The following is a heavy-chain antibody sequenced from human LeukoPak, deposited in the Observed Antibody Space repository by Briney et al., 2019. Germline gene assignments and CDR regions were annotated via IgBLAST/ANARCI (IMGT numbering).Heavy chain of an antibody. CDR1: GGTFSSYA. J-gene: IGHJ4*02. Sequence: SVKVSCKASGGTFSSYAISWVRQAPGQGLEWMGGIIPIFGTANYAQKFQGRVTITTDESTSTTYMELSSLRSEDTAVYYCARSSDYDILTGYTFFDYCGQGTLVTVSS. D-gene: IGHD3-9*01. CDR3: ARSSDYDILTGYTFFDY. CDR2: IIPIFGTA. V-gene: IGHV1-69*05.